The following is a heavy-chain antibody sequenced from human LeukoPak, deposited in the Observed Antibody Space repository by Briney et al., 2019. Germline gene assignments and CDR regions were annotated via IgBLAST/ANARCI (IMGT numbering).Heavy chain of an antibody. J-gene: IGHJ5*02. D-gene: IGHD3-3*01. CDR1: GGSISGYY. CDR3: ARGRPIFGVAFPRFDP. V-gene: IGHV4-59*01. Sequence: SETLSLTCTVSGGSISGYYWSWIRQPPGKGLEWIGYIYYSGSTNYNPSLKSRVTISVDTSKNQFSLKLSSVTAADTAVYYCARGRPIFGVAFPRFDPWGQGTLVTVSS. CDR2: IYYSGST.